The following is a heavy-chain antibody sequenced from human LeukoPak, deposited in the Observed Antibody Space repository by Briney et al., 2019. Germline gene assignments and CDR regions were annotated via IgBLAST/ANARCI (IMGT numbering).Heavy chain of an antibody. V-gene: IGHV4-59*11. CDR2: IDYHGNT. J-gene: IGHJ5*02. D-gene: IGHD2-15*01. CDR1: GGSIGTLY. CDR3: ATASGRSFWLDP. Sequence: PSETLSLTCIVSGGSIGTLYWNWIRQVPGKGLEWIGFIDYHGNTKYNPSLKSRVTMSVDTSVDQVSLRLTSVTAADTAIYFCATASGRSFWLDPWGQGRLDTVSS.